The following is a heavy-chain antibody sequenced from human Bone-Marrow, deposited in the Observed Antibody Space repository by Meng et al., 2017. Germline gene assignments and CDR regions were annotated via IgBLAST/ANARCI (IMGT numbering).Heavy chain of an antibody. J-gene: IGHJ5*02. CDR3: ARGSNWFDP. CDR2: MDPNSGNT. Sequence: QVQHVQCGAEVKKPGASVKVSCKASGYTFTSYDINWVRQATGQGLEWMGWMDPNSGNTGYAQKFQGRVTLTRNTSISTAYMELSSLRSEGTAVYYCARGSNWFDPWGQGTLVTVSS. V-gene: IGHV1-8*01. CDR1: GYTFTSYD.